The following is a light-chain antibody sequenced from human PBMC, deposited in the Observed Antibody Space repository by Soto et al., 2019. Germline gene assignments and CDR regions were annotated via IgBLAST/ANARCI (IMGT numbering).Light chain of an antibody. CDR1: QSVNNNY. J-gene: IGKJ1*01. CDR2: GPS. CDR3: QHYGSSSWP. Sequence: EIVLTQSPGTLSLSPGERATVSCRASQSVNNNYLAWYQQKPGQAPRLLIYGPSSRATGIPDRFSGSGSGTAFTLTIRRLEPEYFAVYYCQHYGSSSWPCGRGTKVEIK. V-gene: IGKV3-20*01.